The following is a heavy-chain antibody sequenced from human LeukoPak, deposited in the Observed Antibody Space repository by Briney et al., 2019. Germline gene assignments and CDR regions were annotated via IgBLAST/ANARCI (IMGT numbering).Heavy chain of an antibody. Sequence: GGSLRLSCAASGFTVSSNYLSWVRQAPGKGLEWVSFIYRDGTTYYADSVKGRFTISRDNSKNTLYLQTNSLRDDDTAVYYCARELLDSGDYWGQGTLVAVSS. CDR3: ARELLDSGDY. J-gene: IGHJ4*02. D-gene: IGHD3-10*01. V-gene: IGHV3-66*01. CDR2: IYRDGTT. CDR1: GFTVSSNY.